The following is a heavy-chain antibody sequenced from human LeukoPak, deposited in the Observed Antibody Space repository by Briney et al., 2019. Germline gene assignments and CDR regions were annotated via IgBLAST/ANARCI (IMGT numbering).Heavy chain of an antibody. D-gene: IGHD3-22*01. CDR3: SRVGSSCYYFHDAFDI. Sequence: ASVKVSCKASGYTFTGYYMHWLRQAPGQGLEWMGWINPNSGGTNYAQKSQGRVTITRDHSNSPAYTELSRLSPDDPAVFYLSRVGSSCYYFHDAFDIWGQGTMVTVSS. CDR1: GYTFTGYY. J-gene: IGHJ3*02. V-gene: IGHV1-2*02. CDR2: INPNSGGT.